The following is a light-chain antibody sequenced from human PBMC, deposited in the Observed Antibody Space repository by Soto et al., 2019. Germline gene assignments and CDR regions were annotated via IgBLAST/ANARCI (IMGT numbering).Light chain of an antibody. V-gene: IGLV1-44*01. CDR1: SSNIGGNT. Sequence: VLTQPPSASGTPGQRVTISCSGSSSNIGGNTVNWYQQLPGTAPKLLIYSNNQRPSGVPDRFSGSKSGTSASLAISGLQSEDEADYYCAAWDDSLNGYVFGTGTKVTVL. CDR2: SNN. CDR3: AAWDDSLNGYV. J-gene: IGLJ1*01.